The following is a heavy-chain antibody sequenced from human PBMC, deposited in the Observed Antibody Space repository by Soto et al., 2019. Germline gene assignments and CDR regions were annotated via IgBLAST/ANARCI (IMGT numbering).Heavy chain of an antibody. Sequence: QVQLVQSGAEVKKPGASVKVSCKASGYTFTSYDINWVRQATGQGLEWMGWMNPNSGNTGYAQKFQGRVTMTGNTTQRKPYMELGSLNSEDTAVFYGAGGGQAAAKNYYYYGMDVWGQGTTVTVSS. V-gene: IGHV1-8*01. D-gene: IGHD2-15*01. CDR2: MNPNSGNT. CDR1: GYTFTSYD. CDR3: AGGGQAAAKNYYYYGMDV. J-gene: IGHJ6*02.